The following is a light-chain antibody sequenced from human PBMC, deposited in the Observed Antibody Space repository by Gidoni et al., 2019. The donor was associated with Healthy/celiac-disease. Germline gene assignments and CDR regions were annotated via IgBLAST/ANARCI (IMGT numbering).Light chain of an antibody. V-gene: IGLV3-1*01. J-gene: IGLJ2*01. CDR1: QLGDKY. CDR2: QDS. Sequence: SYELTQPPSVSLSPVQTASITCSGDQLGDKYACWYQQKPGQSPVLVIYQDSKRPSAIPERFSGSNSGNTATLTISGTQAMDESDYYCQAWDSSTVVFGGGTKLTVL. CDR3: QAWDSSTVV.